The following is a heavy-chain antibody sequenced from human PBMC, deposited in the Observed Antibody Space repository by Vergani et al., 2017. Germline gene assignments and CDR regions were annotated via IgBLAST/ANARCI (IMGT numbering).Heavy chain of an antibody. Sequence: EVQLVESGGGLVQPGGSLRLSCAASGFTFSSYSMNWVRQAPGKGLEWVSYISSSSSTIYYADSVKGRFTISRDNAKNSLYLQMNSLRAEDTAVYYCTLYDFWSAKVIDYWGQGTLVTVSS. D-gene: IGHD3-3*01. CDR3: TLYDFWSAKVIDY. J-gene: IGHJ4*02. CDR2: ISSSSSTI. CDR1: GFTFSSYS. V-gene: IGHV3-48*01.